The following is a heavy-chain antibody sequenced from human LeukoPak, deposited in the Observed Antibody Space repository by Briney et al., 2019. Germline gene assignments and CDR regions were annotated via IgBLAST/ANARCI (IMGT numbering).Heavy chain of an antibody. CDR3: ARDPSYYYDSSGYYYFDY. CDR2: IYYSGST. Sequence: NPSETLSLTCSVSGGSISSYYWSWIRQPPGKGLEWIGYIYYSGSTNYNPSLKSRVTISVDTSKNQFSLKLSSVTAADTAVYYCARDPSYYYDSSGYYYFDYWGQGTLVTVSS. CDR1: GGSISSYY. D-gene: IGHD3-22*01. J-gene: IGHJ4*02. V-gene: IGHV4-59*01.